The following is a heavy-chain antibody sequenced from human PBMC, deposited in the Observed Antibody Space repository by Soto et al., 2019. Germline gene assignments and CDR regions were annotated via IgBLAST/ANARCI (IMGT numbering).Heavy chain of an antibody. Sequence: EVQLLESGGGLVQPGGSLRLSCAASGFTFINYAMTWVRQAPGKGLEWVSTISGGGDGTYYADSVKGHFTISRDNSKNTLYLQMNSLRAEDTAIYYCAKKGLGSLKMFCSGGGCHYAFDLWGQGTMVTVSS. V-gene: IGHV3-23*01. CDR3: AKKGLGSLKMFCSGGGCHYAFDL. D-gene: IGHD2-15*01. CDR2: ISGGGDGT. CDR1: GFTFINYA. J-gene: IGHJ3*01.